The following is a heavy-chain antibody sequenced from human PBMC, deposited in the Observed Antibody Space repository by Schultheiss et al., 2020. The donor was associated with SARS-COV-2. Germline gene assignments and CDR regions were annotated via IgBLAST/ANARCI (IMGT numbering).Heavy chain of an antibody. CDR1: GYTFTSYY. J-gene: IGHJ5*02. CDR3: ARGQSGYYPSWFDP. Sequence: ASVKVSCKASGYTFTSYYMHWVRQATGQGLEWMGWMNPNSGNTGYAQKFQGRVTMTRNTSISTAYMELSSLRSEDTAVYYCARGQSGYYPSWFDPWGQGTLVTVSS. V-gene: IGHV1-8*02. D-gene: IGHD3-3*01. CDR2: MNPNSGNT.